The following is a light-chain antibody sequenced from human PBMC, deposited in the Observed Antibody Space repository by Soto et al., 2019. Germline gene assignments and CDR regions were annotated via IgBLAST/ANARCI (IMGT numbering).Light chain of an antibody. CDR2: RAS. J-gene: IGKJ5*01. V-gene: IGKV3-15*01. Sequence: EVLMTQSPDTLYVSPGERVTLSCRASQSISANLAWYQQKPGQGPRLLVYRASTRTLGIPARFSGSESGTEFTLTISSLQSEDFAVYYCQQYNRWPITFGQGTRREIK. CDR1: QSISAN. CDR3: QQYNRWPIT.